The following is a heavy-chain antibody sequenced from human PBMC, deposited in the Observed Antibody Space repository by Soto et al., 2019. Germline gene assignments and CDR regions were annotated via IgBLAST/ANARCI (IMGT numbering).Heavy chain of an antibody. V-gene: IGHV3-21*02. CDR2: ISSGSTYM. D-gene: IGHD3-16*02. Sequence: EVQLVESGGGLVKPGGSLRLSCAASRFTFSTYSMNWVRQASGKGLEWVSSISSGSTYMYYTDSVKGRFTISRDNAKNSLYLQMNSLRAEDTAVYYCAGGVIGGRDWYFAFWGRGTLVTVSS. J-gene: IGHJ2*01. CDR1: RFTFSTYS. CDR3: AGGVIGGRDWYFAF.